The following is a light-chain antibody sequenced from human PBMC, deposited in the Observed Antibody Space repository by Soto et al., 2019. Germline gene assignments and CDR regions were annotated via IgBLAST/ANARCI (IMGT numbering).Light chain of an antibody. CDR2: DAS. V-gene: IGKV1-5*01. CDR3: QQYNGDFPWP. Sequence: DLPMTQSPCSRSASVGDGATITCRASQRISSWLAWYQQKPGRAPKLLIYDASSLESGVQSRFSGSGSGTEFTLTISSLQPDDFAPYYCQQYNGDFPWPFGQGTKVDIK. J-gene: IGKJ1*01. CDR1: QRISSW.